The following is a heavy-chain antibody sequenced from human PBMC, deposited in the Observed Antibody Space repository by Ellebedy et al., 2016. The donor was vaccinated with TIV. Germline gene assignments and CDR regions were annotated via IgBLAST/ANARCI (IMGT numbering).Heavy chain of an antibody. Sequence: PGESLKISCAASGFTFDDYAMHRVRQAPGKGLEWVSGISWNSGSIGYADSVKGRFTISRDNAKNSLYLQMNSLRAEDTALYYCAKAQYCSGGSCYLFDYWGQGTLVTVSS. J-gene: IGHJ4*02. CDR1: GFTFDDYA. V-gene: IGHV3-9*01. D-gene: IGHD2-15*01. CDR3: AKAQYCSGGSCYLFDY. CDR2: ISWNSGSI.